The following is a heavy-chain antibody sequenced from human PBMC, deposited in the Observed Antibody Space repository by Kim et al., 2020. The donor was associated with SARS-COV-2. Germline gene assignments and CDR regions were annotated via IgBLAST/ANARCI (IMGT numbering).Heavy chain of an antibody. D-gene: IGHD1-26*01. V-gene: IGHV3-30*18. J-gene: IGHJ4*02. CDR3: AKDFDSGSLDIYFDY. CDR1: GFTFSSYG. CDR2: ISYDGSNK. Sequence: GGSLRLSCAASGFTFSSYGMHWVRQAPGKGLEWVAVISYDGSNKYYADSVKGRFTISRDNSKNTLYLQMNSLRAEDTAVYYCAKDFDSGSLDIYFDYWGQGTLVTVSS.